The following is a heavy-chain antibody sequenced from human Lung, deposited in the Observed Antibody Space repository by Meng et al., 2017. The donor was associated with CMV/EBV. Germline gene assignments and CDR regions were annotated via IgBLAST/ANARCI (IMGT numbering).Heavy chain of an antibody. D-gene: IGHD1-26*01. J-gene: IGHJ4*02. CDR1: GVALAGYW. V-gene: IGHV3-74*01. CDR3: VRAAPSGSYDF. CDR2: MARDGSSS. Sequence: GVALAGYWGLRVRQAPGKGPVWVSRMARDGSSSDYADSVKGRFIISRDNAGNTLSLQMNSLRAEDTAMYYCVRAAPSGSYDFWGQGTLVTVSS.